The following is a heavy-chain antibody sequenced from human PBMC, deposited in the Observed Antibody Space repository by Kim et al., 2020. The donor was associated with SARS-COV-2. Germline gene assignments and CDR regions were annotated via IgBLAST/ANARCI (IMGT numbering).Heavy chain of an antibody. CDR3: ARVGTLYYGSGSYYNPSDY. J-gene: IGHJ4*02. Sequence: GGSLRLSCAASGFTFSSYVMHWVRQAPGKGLEWVAVISYDGSNKYYADSVKGRFTISRDNSKNTLYLQMNSLRAEDTAVYYCARVGTLYYGSGSYYNPSDYWGQGTLVTVSS. CDR2: ISYDGSNK. CDR1: GFTFSSYV. D-gene: IGHD3-10*01. V-gene: IGHV3-30-3*01.